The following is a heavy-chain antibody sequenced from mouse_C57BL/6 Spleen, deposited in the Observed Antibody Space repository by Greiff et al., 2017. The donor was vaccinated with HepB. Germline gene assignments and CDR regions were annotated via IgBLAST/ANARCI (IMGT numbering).Heavy chain of an antibody. V-gene: IGHV5-16*01. CDR2: INYDGSST. J-gene: IGHJ1*03. Sequence: EVKVVESEGGLVQPGSSMKLSCTASGFTFSDYYMAWVRQVPEKGLEWVANINYDGSSTYYLDSLKSRFIISRDNAKNILYLQMSSLKSEDTATYYCARAWSPRYFDVWGTGTTVTVSS. CDR3: ARAWSPRYFDV. CDR1: GFTFSDYY.